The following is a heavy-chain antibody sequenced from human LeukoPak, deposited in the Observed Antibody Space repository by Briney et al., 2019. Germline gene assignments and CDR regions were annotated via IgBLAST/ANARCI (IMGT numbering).Heavy chain of an antibody. D-gene: IGHD6-19*01. CDR1: GYTFTRYG. CDR3: ARNSSDWYGYMDV. Sequence: ASVKVSCKASGYTFTRYGISWVRQAPGQGLEWMGWLSTYNGYANYAQKLQGRVTMTTETSTSTAYMELRSLRSDDTAVYYCARNSSDWYGYMDVWGKGPTVTVSS. CDR2: LSTYNGYA. V-gene: IGHV1-18*01. J-gene: IGHJ6*04.